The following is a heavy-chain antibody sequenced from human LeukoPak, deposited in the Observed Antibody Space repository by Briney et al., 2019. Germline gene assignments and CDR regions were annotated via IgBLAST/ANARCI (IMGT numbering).Heavy chain of an antibody. CDR1: AYTCTGYY. CDR3: ATPGPGTYAFDI. CDR2: INPNSGGT. Sequence: GASVKVSCKASAYTCTGYYMHWVRQAPGQGLEWMGWINPNSGGTDYAQKFQGRVTMTRDTSISTAYMELSSLRSDDTAVYYCATPGPGTYAFDIWGQGTMVTVSS. D-gene: IGHD1-1*01. J-gene: IGHJ3*02. V-gene: IGHV1-2*02.